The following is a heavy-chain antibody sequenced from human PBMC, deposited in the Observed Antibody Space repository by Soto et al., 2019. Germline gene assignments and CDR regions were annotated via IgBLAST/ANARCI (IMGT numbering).Heavy chain of an antibody. CDR1: GFSFNNYA. CDR3: AKGHYDDNVGNWVANQDCES. J-gene: IGHJ5*02. V-gene: IGHV3-23*01. Sequence: VGSLGLSCAVSGFSFNNYAMNWVRLAPGKGLEWVSSISGGGTGTYSADAVRGRFTISSDKSRNTVYLQMSSPRAEDTAVYYCAKGHYDDNVGNWVANQDCESWGQGSRVTVSS. CDR2: ISGGGTGT. D-gene: IGHD3-16*01.